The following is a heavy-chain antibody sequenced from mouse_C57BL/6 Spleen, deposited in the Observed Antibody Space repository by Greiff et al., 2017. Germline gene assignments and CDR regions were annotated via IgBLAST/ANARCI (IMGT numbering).Heavy chain of an antibody. Sequence: QVQLKESGPELVKPGASVKISCKASGYAFSSSWMNWVKQRPGKGLEWIGRIYPGDGDTNYNGKFKGKATLTADKSSSTAYMQLSSLTSEDSAVYCCARTSYYGSLYYYAMDYWGQGTSVTVSS. V-gene: IGHV1-82*01. CDR1: GYAFSSSW. CDR2: IYPGDGDT. CDR3: ARTSYYGSLYYYAMDY. D-gene: IGHD1-1*01. J-gene: IGHJ4*01.